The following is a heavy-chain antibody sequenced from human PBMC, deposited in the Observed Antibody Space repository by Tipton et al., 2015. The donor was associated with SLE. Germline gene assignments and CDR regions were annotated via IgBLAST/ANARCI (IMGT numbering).Heavy chain of an antibody. CDR2: IYYSGST. V-gene: IGHV4-59*01. CDR1: GGSFSGYY. Sequence: TLSLTCAVYGGSFSGYYWSWIRQHPGKGLEWIGYIYYSGSTNYNPSLKSRVTISVDTSKNQFSLKLSSVTAADTAVYYCARGSSSSWFDPWGQGTLVTVSS. D-gene: IGHD6-6*01. J-gene: IGHJ5*02. CDR3: ARGSSSSWFDP.